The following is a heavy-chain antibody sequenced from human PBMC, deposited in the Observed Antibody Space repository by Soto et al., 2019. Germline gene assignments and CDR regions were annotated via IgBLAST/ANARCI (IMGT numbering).Heavy chain of an antibody. Sequence: QVQLQESGPGLVKPSQTLSLTCTVSGGSISSGDYYWSWIRQPPGKGLEWIGYIYYSGSTYYNPSLKSRVTISVDTSKTQFSLKLSSVTAADTAVYYCASSDYGGNPKLHAFDIWGQGTMVTVSS. V-gene: IGHV4-30-4*01. CDR3: ASSDYGGNPKLHAFDI. CDR2: IYYSGST. CDR1: GGSISSGDYY. D-gene: IGHD4-17*01. J-gene: IGHJ3*02.